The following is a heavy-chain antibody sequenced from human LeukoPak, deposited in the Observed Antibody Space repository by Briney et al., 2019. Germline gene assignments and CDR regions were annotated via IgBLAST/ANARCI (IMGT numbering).Heavy chain of an antibody. D-gene: IGHD6-19*01. V-gene: IGHV1-69*13. J-gene: IGHJ4*02. Sequence: SVKVSCKASGGTFSSYAISWVRQAPGQGLEWMGGIIPIFGTANYAQKFQGRVTITADESTSTAYMELSSLRSEDTAVYYCARAPRDRIAVATYFDYWGQGTLVTVSS. CDR1: GGTFSSYA. CDR3: ARAPRDRIAVATYFDY. CDR2: IIPIFGTA.